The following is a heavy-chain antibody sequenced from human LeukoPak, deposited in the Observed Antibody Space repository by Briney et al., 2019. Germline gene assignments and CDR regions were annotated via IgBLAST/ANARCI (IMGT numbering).Heavy chain of an antibody. J-gene: IGHJ4*02. D-gene: IGHD3-22*01. CDR1: GASISSGNYY. CDR3: ARHLYDSSGYYGLDYFDY. V-gene: IGHV4-61*02. Sequence: KSSQTLSLTCTVSGASISSGNYYWSWIRQPAGKGLEWIGRVYNRGTTYYNPSLKSRVTISVDTSKNQFTLKLSSVTAADTAVYYCARHLYDSSGYYGLDYFDYWGQGTLVTVSS. CDR2: VYNRGTT.